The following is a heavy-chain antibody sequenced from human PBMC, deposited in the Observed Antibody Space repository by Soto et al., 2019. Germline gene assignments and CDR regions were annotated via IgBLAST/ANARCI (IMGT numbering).Heavy chain of an antibody. J-gene: IGHJ6*02. D-gene: IGHD2-15*01. CDR1: GGSVSSGSYY. CDR3: ARRRATHYYYAMEV. CDR2: IYYSGST. V-gene: IGHV4-61*01. Sequence: PSETLSLTCTVSGGSVSSGSYYWSWIRQPPGKGLEWIGYIYYSGSTNYNPSLKSRVTISVDTSKNQFSLKLSSVTAADTAVYSCARRRATHYYYAMEVWAKGPRSPSP.